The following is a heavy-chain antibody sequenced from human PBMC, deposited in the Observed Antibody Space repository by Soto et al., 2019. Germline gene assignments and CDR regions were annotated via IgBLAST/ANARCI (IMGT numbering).Heavy chain of an antibody. V-gene: IGHV4-39*01. D-gene: IGHD4-17*01. J-gene: IGHJ4*02. Sequence: PSETLSLTCTVSGGSISSSSYYWGLIRQPPGKGLEWIGSIYYSGSTYYNPSLKSRVTISVDTSKNQFSLKLSSVTAADTAVYYCARSLFDYGGNSGWYFDYWGQGTLVTVSS. CDR3: ARSLFDYGGNSGWYFDY. CDR2: IYYSGST. CDR1: GGSISSSSYY.